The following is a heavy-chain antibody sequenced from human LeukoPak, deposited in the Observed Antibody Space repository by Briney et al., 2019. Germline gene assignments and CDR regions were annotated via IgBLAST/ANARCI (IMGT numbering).Heavy chain of an antibody. V-gene: IGHV1-8*01. J-gene: IGHJ4*02. CDR1: GYTFTSYD. D-gene: IGHD1-26*01. CDR3: ARSQRAYSGSYPLCY. Sequence: ASVKVSCKASGYTFTSYDINWVRQATGQGLERMGWMNPNSGNTGYAQKFQGRVTMTRNTSISTAYMELSSLRSEDTAVYYCARSQRAYSGSYPLCYWGQGTLVTVSS. CDR2: MNPNSGNT.